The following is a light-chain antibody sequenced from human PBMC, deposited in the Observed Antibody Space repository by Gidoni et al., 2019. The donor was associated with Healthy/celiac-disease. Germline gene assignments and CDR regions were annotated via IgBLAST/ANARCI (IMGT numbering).Light chain of an antibody. CDR1: QSVSSY. J-gene: IGKJ1*01. CDR3: QQRSNWPRT. CDR2: DAS. Sequence: ETVLTPSPATLSLSPGERATLSCRASQSVSSYVAWYQQKPGQAPRLLIYDASNRATGIPARFSGSGSGTDFTLTISSLEPEDFAVYYWQQRSNWPRTFGQGTKVEIK. V-gene: IGKV3-11*01.